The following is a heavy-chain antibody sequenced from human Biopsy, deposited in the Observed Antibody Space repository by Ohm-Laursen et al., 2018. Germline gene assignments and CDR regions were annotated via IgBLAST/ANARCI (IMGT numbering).Heavy chain of an antibody. D-gene: IGHD2/OR15-2a*01. CDR2: RIPYFNTI. CDR1: GVTFDTYA. Sequence: PVKVSCKTSGVTFDTYAFGWVRQAPGQGLEWMGGRIPYFNTIYYARNFQDRAVITADRSARTTDMQLSGLRPDDTAVYYCVGGQRGPPIGVTVPGDAFDLWGPGTMVTVSP. J-gene: IGHJ3*01. CDR3: VGGQRGPPIGVTVPGDAFDL. V-gene: IGHV1-69*13.